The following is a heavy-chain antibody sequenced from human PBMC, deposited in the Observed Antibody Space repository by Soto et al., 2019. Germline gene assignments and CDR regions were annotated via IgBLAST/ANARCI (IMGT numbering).Heavy chain of an antibody. CDR3: TRGPRPISTGTGDY. V-gene: IGHV3-74*01. CDR2: IYNDGTYS. D-gene: IGHD3-10*01. CDR1: GFMFKMYW. J-gene: IGHJ4*02. Sequence: GGSLRLSWAASGFMFKMYWMHWVRQSPGKGLVWISRIYNDGTYSDYADSVRGRFTISRDNVNDTLYLQMNNLRAEDSGLYYCTRGPRPISTGTGDYWGQGTQVTVSS.